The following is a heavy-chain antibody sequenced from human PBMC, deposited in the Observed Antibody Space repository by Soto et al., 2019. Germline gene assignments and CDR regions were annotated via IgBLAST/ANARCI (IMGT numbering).Heavy chain of an antibody. CDR1: GGSISSYY. D-gene: IGHD6-19*01. Sequence: QVQLQESGPGLVKPSETLSLTCTVSGGSISSYYWSWIRQPPGKGLEWIGYIYYSGSTNYNPSLKSRATISVDTSKNQFPLKLSSVTAAATAVYYCARRYGSGFDFWGQGTLVTVSS. J-gene: IGHJ4*02. V-gene: IGHV4-59*01. CDR3: ARRYGSGFDF. CDR2: IYYSGST.